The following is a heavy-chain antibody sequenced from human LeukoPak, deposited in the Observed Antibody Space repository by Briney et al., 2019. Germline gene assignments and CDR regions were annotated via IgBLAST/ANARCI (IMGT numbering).Heavy chain of an antibody. V-gene: IGHV3-74*01. J-gene: IGHJ3*01. CDR2: ISHDGGSI. CDR3: TSLVVTDNWAFDV. CDR1: GFTFSRYW. D-gene: IGHD2-21*02. Sequence: GGSLRLSCVASGFTFSRYWMHWVRQAPGKGLVWVSRISHDGGSISYADSVRGRFIISRDNAENTLYMQMNSLRVEDTAVYFCTSLVVTDNWAFDVWGQGTTVTVSS.